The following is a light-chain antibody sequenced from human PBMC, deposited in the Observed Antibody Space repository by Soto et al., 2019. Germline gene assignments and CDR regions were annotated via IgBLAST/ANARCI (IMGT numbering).Light chain of an antibody. Sequence: DIVLTQSPATLSLSPGERATLSCRASQSVTDFLAWYQQKPGQAPRLLIYDASNRATGVPARFSGSGSGTDFTLTISSLEPEDSAVYYCQQRSGWPPLTFGGGTKVAIK. J-gene: IGKJ4*01. V-gene: IGKV3-11*01. CDR3: QQRSGWPPLT. CDR1: QSVTDF. CDR2: DAS.